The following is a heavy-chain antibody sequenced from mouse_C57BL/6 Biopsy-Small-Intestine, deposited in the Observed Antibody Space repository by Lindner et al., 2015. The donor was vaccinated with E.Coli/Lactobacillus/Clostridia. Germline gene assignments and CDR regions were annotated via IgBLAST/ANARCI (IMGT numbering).Heavy chain of an antibody. J-gene: IGHJ3*01. Sequence: VQLAGVWGGLVKPGGSLKLSCAASGFTFSDYGMHWVRQAPGKGLEWVAYISSGSSTIYYADTVKGRFTISRDNAKNTLFLQMTSLRSEDTAMYYCQLGRWAYWGQGTLVTVSA. V-gene: IGHV5-17*01. CDR2: ISSGSSTI. CDR1: GFTFSDYG. CDR3: QLGRWAY. D-gene: IGHD4-1*02.